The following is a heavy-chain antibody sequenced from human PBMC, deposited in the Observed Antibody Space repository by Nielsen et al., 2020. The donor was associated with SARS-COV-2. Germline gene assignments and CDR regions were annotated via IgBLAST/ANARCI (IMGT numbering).Heavy chain of an antibody. Sequence: ASVKVSCKTSADTFTGYYMHWVRQAPGQGLEWIGWINPNSGGTDYAQKFQGRVTMTWVTSISTAYIELSRLRSDDTAVYYCARELNVGMAIIGAFDIWGQGTMVTVSS. V-gene: IGHV1-2*02. J-gene: IGHJ3*02. CDR2: INPNSGGT. CDR1: ADTFTGYY. D-gene: IGHD5-24*01. CDR3: ARELNVGMAIIGAFDI.